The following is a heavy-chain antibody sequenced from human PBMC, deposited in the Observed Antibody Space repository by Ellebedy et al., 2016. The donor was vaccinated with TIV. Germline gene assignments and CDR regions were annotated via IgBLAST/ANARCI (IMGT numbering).Heavy chain of an antibody. CDR2: IKQDGSEK. CDR3: ASIGSTIFGVVTKFQFDY. CDR1: GFTFSRYW. Sequence: PGGSLRLSCAASGFTFSRYWMSRVRQAPGKGLEWVANIKQDGSEKYYVDSVKGRFTISRDNAKNSLYLQMNSLRAEDTAVYYCASIGSTIFGVVTKFQFDYWGQGTLVTVSS. V-gene: IGHV3-7*01. D-gene: IGHD3-3*01. J-gene: IGHJ4*02.